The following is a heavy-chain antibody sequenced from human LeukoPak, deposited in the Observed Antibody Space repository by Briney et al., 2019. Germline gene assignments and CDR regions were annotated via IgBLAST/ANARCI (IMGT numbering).Heavy chain of an antibody. Sequence: GGSLRLSCAASGFTFSSYEMNWVRQAPGKGLEWVSSISSSSSYIYYADSVKGRFTISRDNAKNSLYLQMNSLRAEDTAVYYCASSGGIVVPSSRNWFDPWGQGTLVTVSS. V-gene: IGHV3-21*01. D-gene: IGHD3-22*01. CDR2: ISSSSSYI. J-gene: IGHJ5*02. CDR1: GFTFSSYE. CDR3: ASSGGIVVPSSRNWFDP.